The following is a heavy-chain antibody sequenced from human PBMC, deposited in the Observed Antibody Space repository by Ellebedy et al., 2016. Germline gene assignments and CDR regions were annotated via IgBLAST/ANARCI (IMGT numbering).Heavy chain of an antibody. J-gene: IGHJ4*02. D-gene: IGHD3-10*01. CDR2: ISGSSKSI. V-gene: IGHV3-11*01. CDR3: AREAISTYTRGNYLDY. CDR1: GFTFSGYF. Sequence: GGSLRLSCAASGFTFSGYFMTWIRQAPGKGLEWVSYISGSSKSIYYADSVKGRFTISRDNAKNSLYLQMNSLRADDTAVYYCAREAISTYTRGNYLDYWGQGTLVTVSS.